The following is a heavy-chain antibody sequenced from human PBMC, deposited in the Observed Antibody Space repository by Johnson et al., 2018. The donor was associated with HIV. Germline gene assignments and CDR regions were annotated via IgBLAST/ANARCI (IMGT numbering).Heavy chain of an antibody. V-gene: IGHV3-9*01. CDR2: ISWNSGNI. CDR3: ARDWRGDSSGYYYIFSFDI. J-gene: IGHJ3*02. D-gene: IGHD3-22*01. Sequence: VQLVESGGGLVQPGRSLRLSCAASGFTFDDYAMHWVRQAPGKGLEWVSGISWNSGNIAYGDSVKGRFTIARDNAKNSLYLQMNSLRAEETALYYCARDWRGDSSGYYYIFSFDIWGQGTMVPVAS. CDR1: GFTFDDYA.